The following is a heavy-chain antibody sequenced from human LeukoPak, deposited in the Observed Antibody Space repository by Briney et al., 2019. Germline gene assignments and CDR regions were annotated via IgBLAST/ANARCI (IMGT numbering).Heavy chain of an antibody. CDR3: AKDRPNYYHDNGHYYRRGGDC. CDR2: TSSGGELT. V-gene: IGHV3-23*01. Sequence: GESLRLSCAASGFTFSIYAMSWVRQGTGKGLEWVSSTSSGGELTFYADSVKGRFTISRDNSKNTLYLQMNSLRAEDTAVYYCAKDRPNYYHDNGHYYRRGGDCWGQGTLVTVSS. CDR1: GFTFSIYA. D-gene: IGHD3-22*01. J-gene: IGHJ4*02.